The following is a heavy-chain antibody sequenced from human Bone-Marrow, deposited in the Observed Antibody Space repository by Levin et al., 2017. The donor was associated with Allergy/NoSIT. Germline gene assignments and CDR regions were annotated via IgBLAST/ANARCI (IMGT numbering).Heavy chain of an antibody. J-gene: IGHJ4*02. CDR3: ARERSDNYGDYFDR. CDR2: INHSGTT. CDR1: GGSFSDYS. Sequence: GSLRLSCAVYGGSFSDYSWSWIRHPPGKGLEWIGDINHSGTTSYNPSLMSRVTISVDTSKNQVSLEVNSVTAADTALYYCARERSDNYGDYFDRWGPGTLVTVSS. D-gene: IGHD4-17*01. V-gene: IGHV4-34*01.